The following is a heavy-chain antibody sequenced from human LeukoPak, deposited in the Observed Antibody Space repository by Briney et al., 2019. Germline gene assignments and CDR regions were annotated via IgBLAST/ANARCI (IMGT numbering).Heavy chain of an antibody. CDR1: GFTFSSYG. V-gene: IGHV3-30*02. J-gene: IGHJ4*02. CDR3: ARVWGDIVVVPAAISAAGLYGSSSGNQFDY. Sequence: GGSLRLSCAASGFTFSSYGMHWVRQAPGKGLEWVAFIRYDGSNKYYADSVKGRFTISRDNSKNTLYLQMNSLRAEDTAVYYCARVWGDIVVVPAAISAAGLYGSSSGNQFDYWGQGTLVTVSS. CDR2: IRYDGSNK. D-gene: IGHD2-2*01.